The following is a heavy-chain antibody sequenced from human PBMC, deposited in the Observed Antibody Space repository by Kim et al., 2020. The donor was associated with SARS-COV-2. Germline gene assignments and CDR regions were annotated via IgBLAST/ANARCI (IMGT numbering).Heavy chain of an antibody. CDR2: IIPIFGTA. V-gene: IGHV1-69*13. D-gene: IGHD4-17*01. CDR1: GGTFSSYA. Sequence: SVKVSCKASGGTFSSYAISWVRQAPGQGLEWMGGIIPIFGTANYAQKFQGRVTITADESTSTAYMELSSLRSEDTAVYYCARDWRPHTVTTKYYYYYYGMDVWGQGTTVTVSS. J-gene: IGHJ6*02. CDR3: ARDWRPHTVTTKYYYYYYGMDV.